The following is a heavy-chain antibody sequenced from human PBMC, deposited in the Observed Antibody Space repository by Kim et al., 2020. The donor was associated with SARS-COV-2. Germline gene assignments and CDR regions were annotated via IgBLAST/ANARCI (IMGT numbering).Heavy chain of an antibody. CDR3: AKDEAYYDFWSGYLPHRYYYYGMDV. CDR2: ISYDGSNK. CDR1: GFTFSSYG. J-gene: IGHJ6*02. Sequence: GGSLRLSCAASGFTFSSYGMHWVRQAPGKGLEWVAVISYDGSNKYYADSVKGRFTISRDNSKNTLYLQMNSLRAEDTAVYYCAKDEAYYDFWSGYLPHRYYYYGMDVWGQGTTVTVSS. D-gene: IGHD3-3*01. V-gene: IGHV3-30*18.